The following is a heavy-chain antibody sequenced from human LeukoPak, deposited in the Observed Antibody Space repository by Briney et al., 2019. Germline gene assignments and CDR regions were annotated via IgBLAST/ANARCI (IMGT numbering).Heavy chain of an antibody. V-gene: IGHV3-33*01. CDR2: IWYDGSKK. Sequence: PGGSLRLSCAASGFTFSNYGFHWVRQAPGKGLEWVSVIWYDGSKKYYAESVKGRFTISRDIFKTTLYLQMNSLKVEDTAVYYCARDDRSLAPFDYWGQGTLVTVSS. J-gene: IGHJ4*02. CDR1: GFTFSNYG. CDR3: ARDDRSLAPFDY.